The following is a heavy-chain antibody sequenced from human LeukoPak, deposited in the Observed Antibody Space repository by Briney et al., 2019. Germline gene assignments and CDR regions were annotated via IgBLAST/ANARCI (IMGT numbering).Heavy chain of an antibody. J-gene: IGHJ4*02. CDR2: ILYDGSNK. Sequence: GGSLRLSCAASGFTFSSYAMHWVRQAPGKGLEWVAVILYDGSNKYYGDSVKGRFTMSRDSSKNTLYLQMNSLGADDTAVYYCAREVISTPSYFDYWGQGILVTVSS. D-gene: IGHD2-2*01. CDR1: GFTFSSYA. V-gene: IGHV3-30*14. CDR3: AREVISTPSYFDY.